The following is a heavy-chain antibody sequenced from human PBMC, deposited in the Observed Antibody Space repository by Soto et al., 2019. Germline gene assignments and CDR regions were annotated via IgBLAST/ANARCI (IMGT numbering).Heavy chain of an antibody. CDR2: ISYDGSNK. Sequence: PGGSLRLSCAASGFTFSSYGMHWVRQAPGKGLEWVAVISYDGSNKYYADSVKGRFTISRDNSKNTLYLQMNSLRAEDTAVYYCAKDFRAHSSSSLGLFDYWGQGTLVTVSS. CDR1: GFTFSSYG. CDR3: AKDFRAHSSSSLGLFDY. D-gene: IGHD6-6*01. V-gene: IGHV3-30*18. J-gene: IGHJ4*02.